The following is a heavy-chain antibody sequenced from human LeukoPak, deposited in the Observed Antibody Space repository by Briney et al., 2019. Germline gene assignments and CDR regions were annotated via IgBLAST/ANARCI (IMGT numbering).Heavy chain of an antibody. D-gene: IGHD3-10*01. J-gene: IGHJ4*02. CDR1: GFIVSSNY. Sequence: GGSLRLSCAASGFIVSSNYMSWVRQAPGKGLEWVSIIYSGGSTYYADSVKGRFTVSRDNSKNTLYLQMNSLRAEDTAVYYCARGYGSMVRGVMDYWGQGTLVTVSS. CDR3: ARGYGSMVRGVMDY. V-gene: IGHV3-53*01. CDR2: IYSGGST.